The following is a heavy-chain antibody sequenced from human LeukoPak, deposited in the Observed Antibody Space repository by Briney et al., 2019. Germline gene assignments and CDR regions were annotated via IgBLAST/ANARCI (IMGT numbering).Heavy chain of an antibody. V-gene: IGHV4-4*07. CDR1: GGSISSYY. J-gene: IGHJ4*02. CDR2: IYTSGST. Sequence: SETLSLTCTVSGGSISSYYWSWLRQPAGKGLEWIGRIYTSGSTNYNPSLKSRVTMSVDTSKNQFSLKLSSVTAADTAVYYCARVNRDSSSWKCLDYWCQGTLVTVSS. D-gene: IGHD6-13*01. CDR3: ARVNRDSSSWKCLDY.